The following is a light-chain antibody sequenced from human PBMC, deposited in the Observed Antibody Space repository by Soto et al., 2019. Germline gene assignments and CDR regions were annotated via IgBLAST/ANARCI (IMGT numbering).Light chain of an antibody. V-gene: IGKV3-15*01. CDR1: QSVSTN. Sequence: EIVLTQALATLSEYNRERATLSCGDSQSVSTNLAWYQQKPGQTPRLLIYGASTGATGIPARFSGSGSGTDFTLTISSLQSEDFAVYYCQQYNNWPRTFGQGTKVDIK. CDR3: QQYNNWPRT. CDR2: GAS. J-gene: IGKJ1*01.